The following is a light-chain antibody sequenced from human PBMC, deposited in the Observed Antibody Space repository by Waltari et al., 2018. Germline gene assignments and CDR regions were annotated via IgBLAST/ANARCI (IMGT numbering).Light chain of an antibody. V-gene: IGLV3-19*01. CDR3: NSRDSSGNLWV. CDR2: GKN. CDR1: RLRRDY. Sequence: SSELTQDPAVSVALGQTVRITCQGDRLRRDYASWYQQKPGQAPVLVIYGKNNRPSGIPDRFSGSSSGNTASLTITGAQAEDEADYYCNSRDSSGNLWVFGGGTKLTVL. J-gene: IGLJ3*02.